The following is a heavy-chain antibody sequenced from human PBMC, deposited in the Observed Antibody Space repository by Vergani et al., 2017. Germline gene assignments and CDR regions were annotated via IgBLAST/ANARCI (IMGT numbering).Heavy chain of an antibody. J-gene: IGHJ4*02. CDR1: GGTFSSYT. CDR3: ARGDSSSWTTFDY. V-gene: IGHV1-69*02. Sequence: QVQLVQSGAEVKKPGSSVKVSCKASGGTFSSYTISWVRQAPGQGLEWMGRIIPLLGIANYAQKFQGRVTITADKSTSTAYMELSSLRSEDTAVYYCARGDSSSWTTFDYWGQGTLVTVSS. D-gene: IGHD6-13*01. CDR2: IIPLLGIA.